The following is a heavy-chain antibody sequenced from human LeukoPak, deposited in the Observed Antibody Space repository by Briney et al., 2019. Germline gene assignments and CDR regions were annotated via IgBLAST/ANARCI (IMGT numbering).Heavy chain of an antibody. CDR1: GGSISSYY. Sequence: SETLSLTCTVSGGSISSYYWRWMRQPPGKGVEGIGYIYYSGSTNYNPSLKSRVTISVHTSKNQFSLKLTSVTAADTAVHYCAREAPPIAAAGFDYWGQGTLVTVSS. D-gene: IGHD6-13*01. CDR2: IYYSGST. V-gene: IGHV4-59*01. CDR3: AREAPPIAAAGFDY. J-gene: IGHJ4*02.